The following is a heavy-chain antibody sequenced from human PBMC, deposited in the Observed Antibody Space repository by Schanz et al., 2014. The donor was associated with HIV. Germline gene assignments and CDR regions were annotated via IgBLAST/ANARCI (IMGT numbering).Heavy chain of an antibody. J-gene: IGHJ6*02. Sequence: IQLLESGGGLVQPGGSLRLSCAVSGFTFSNYAMHWVRQAPGKGLEWVAVISYDGSNKYYADSVKGRFTISRDNSKNTLYLQMNSLRAEDTAIYYCAKTSITLGMDVWGQGTTVTVSS. CDR3: AKTSITLGMDV. D-gene: IGHD1-20*01. CDR1: GFTFSNYA. CDR2: ISYDGSNK. V-gene: IGHV3-30-3*01.